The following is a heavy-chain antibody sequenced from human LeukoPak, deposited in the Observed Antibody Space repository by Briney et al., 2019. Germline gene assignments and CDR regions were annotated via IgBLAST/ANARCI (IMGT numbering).Heavy chain of an antibody. V-gene: IGHV1-46*01. J-gene: IGHJ4*02. Sequence: GASVKVSCKASGYTFTSYYMHWVRQAPGQGLEWMGIINPSGGSTSYAQKFQGRVTMTRDTSTSTAYMELSSLRSEDAAVYYCARGHSSSTSGSTDFDFWGQGTLVTVSS. CDR2: INPSGGST. CDR3: ARGHSSSTSGSTDFDF. D-gene: IGHD2-2*01. CDR1: GYTFTSYY.